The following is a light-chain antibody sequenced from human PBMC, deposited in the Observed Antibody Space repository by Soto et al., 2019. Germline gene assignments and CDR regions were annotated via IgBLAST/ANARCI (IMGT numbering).Light chain of an antibody. J-gene: IGKJ2*01. CDR3: QHYGSSPKT. CDR2: GAS. Sequence: DIVLTQSPGTLSLCPGERDTLSCRASQSVSSNYLAWYQQKPGQAPRLLIYGASSRATGIPDRFSGSGPGTDFTLTISRLEPEDFAVYYCQHYGSSPKTFGQGTKV. V-gene: IGKV3-20*01. CDR1: QSVSSNY.